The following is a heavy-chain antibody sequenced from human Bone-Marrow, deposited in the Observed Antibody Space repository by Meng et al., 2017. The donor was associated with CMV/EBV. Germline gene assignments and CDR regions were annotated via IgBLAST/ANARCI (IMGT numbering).Heavy chain of an antibody. CDR3: ARELTNGMDV. CDR2: ISSSSSYI. Sequence: GGSLRLSCEASGSTFSSYSMNWVRQAPGKGLEWVSSISSSSSYIYYPDSVKGRFTISRDNAKNSVYLQMSSLRAEDTAVYYCARELTNGMDVWGQGTTVTVSS. J-gene: IGHJ6*02. CDR1: GSTFSSYS. D-gene: IGHD3-9*01. V-gene: IGHV3-21*01.